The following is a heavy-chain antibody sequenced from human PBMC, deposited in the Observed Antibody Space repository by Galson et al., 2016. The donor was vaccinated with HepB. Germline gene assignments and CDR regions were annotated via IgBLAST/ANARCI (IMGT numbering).Heavy chain of an antibody. V-gene: IGHV1-69*06. CDR1: GGTFNNYP. CDR3: AATMRGGH. CDR2: LIPNFGTP. J-gene: IGHJ4*02. D-gene: IGHD3-16*01. Sequence: SVKVSCKASGGTFNNYPVSWVRQAPGQGLEWMGGLIPNFGTPTYAQKFQGRVTISADIFMTTAYMTLSSLTSEDTAIYYCAATMRGGHWGQGTLVTVSS.